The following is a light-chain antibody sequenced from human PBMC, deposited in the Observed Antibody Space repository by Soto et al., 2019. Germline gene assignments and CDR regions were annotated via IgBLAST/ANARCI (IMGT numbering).Light chain of an antibody. Sequence: QPVLTQSPSASASLGASVKLTCTLSSGHSSYAIAWLQQQPEKGPRYLMKLHSDGSQSKGDGIPDRFSGSSFGAERYLTISSLQSEDEADYYCQTWGTGIQVFGGGTKLTVL. CDR3: QTWGTGIQV. J-gene: IGLJ2*01. V-gene: IGLV4-69*01. CDR2: LHSDGSQ. CDR1: SGHSSYA.